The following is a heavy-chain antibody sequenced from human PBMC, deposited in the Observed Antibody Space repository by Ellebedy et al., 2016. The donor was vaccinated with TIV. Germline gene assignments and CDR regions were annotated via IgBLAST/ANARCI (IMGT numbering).Heavy chain of an antibody. J-gene: IGHJ4*02. CDR2: ITSSSSYT. V-gene: IGHV3-11*06. CDR3: ARKGASRYYFDY. Sequence: GESLKISCAASGFTFSDYYMSWIRQAPGKGLEWVSYITSSSSYTNYADSVKGRFTISRDNAKNSLYLQMNSLRAEDTAVYYCARKGASRYYFDYWGQGTLVTVSS. CDR1: GFTFSDYY.